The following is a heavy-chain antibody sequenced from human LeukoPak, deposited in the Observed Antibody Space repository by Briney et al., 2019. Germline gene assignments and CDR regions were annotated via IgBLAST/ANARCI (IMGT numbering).Heavy chain of an antibody. CDR3: ARGQNVGATPNFDY. J-gene: IGHJ4*02. V-gene: IGHV3-23*01. CDR2: ISGSGGST. Sequence: GGSLRLSCAASGFXFSSYAMSWVRQAPGKGLEWVSAISGSGGSTYYADSVKGRFTISRDNSKNTLYLQMNSLRAEDTAVYYCARGQNVGATPNFDYWGQGALVTVSS. D-gene: IGHD1-26*01. CDR1: GFXFSSYA.